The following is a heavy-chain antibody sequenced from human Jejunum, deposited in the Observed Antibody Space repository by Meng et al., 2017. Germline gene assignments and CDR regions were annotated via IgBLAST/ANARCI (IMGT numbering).Heavy chain of an antibody. J-gene: IGHJ4*02. CDR2: VFHTGSS. CDR1: GGSISSTNW. V-gene: IGHV4-4*02. CDR3: ARDSETYPTYFDY. Sequence: QVQLQGSGPGLVKHSGTLSLTCAVSGGSISSTNWWSWVRQPPGKGPEWIGDVFHTGSSNYNPSLKSRVTMSVDTSKNHFSLKLTSVTAADTAVYFCARDSETYPTYFDYWGQGTLVTVSS. D-gene: IGHD5-24*01.